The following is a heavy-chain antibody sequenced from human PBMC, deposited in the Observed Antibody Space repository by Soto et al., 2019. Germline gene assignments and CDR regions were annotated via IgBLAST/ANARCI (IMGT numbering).Heavy chain of an antibody. Sequence: ASVKASCKASRYTFTCYALEWVRQAPGQGLEWMGRIIPIFTTTNYAQKFQGRVTITADESTITAYMELSSLKHDDTAVYYCAREVAADGTFREDVFDIWGQGTLVTVSS. CDR1: RYTFTCYA. CDR3: AREVAADGTFREDVFDI. V-gene: IGHV1-69*13. J-gene: IGHJ3*02. D-gene: IGHD6-13*01. CDR2: IIPIFTTT.